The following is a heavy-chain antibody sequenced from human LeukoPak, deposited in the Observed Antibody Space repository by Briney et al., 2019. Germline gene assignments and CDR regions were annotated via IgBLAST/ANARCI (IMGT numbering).Heavy chain of an antibody. Sequence: GGSLRLSCTASGFTFGDYAMSWFRQAPGKGLEWVGFIRSKAYGGTTEYAASVKGRFTISRDDSKSIAYLQMNSLKTEDTAVYYCTRDFKYCSSTSCSNDYWGQGTLVTVPS. V-gene: IGHV3-49*03. CDR2: IRSKAYGGTT. D-gene: IGHD2-2*01. CDR3: TRDFKYCSSTSCSNDY. J-gene: IGHJ4*02. CDR1: GFTFGDYA.